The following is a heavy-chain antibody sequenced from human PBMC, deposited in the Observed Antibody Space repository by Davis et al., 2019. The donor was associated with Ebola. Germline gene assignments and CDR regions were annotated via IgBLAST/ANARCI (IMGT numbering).Heavy chain of an antibody. V-gene: IGHV6-1*01. CDR2: TYYASKWYS. D-gene: IGHD6-19*01. CDR3: ARGWFRSGMDV. CDR1: GDSVSINSAG. Sequence: HSQTLSLTCAISGDSVSINSAGWNWIRQSPSRGLEWLGRTYYASKWYSDYAVSVKSRITINPDTSKNQFSLQLNSVTPEDTAVYYCARGWFRSGMDVWGQGTTVTVSS. J-gene: IGHJ6*02.